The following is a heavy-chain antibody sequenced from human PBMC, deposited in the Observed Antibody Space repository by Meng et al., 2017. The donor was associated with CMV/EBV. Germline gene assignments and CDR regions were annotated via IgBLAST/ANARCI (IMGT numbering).Heavy chain of an antibody. Sequence: ASVKVSCKASGYTFTSYGISWVRQAPGQGLEWMGWISAYNGNTNYAQKLQGRVTMTTDTSTSTAYMELRSLRSDDTAVYYCARERVLYYDILTGWLGYYGMDVWGQGTTVTVSS. D-gene: IGHD3-9*01. CDR3: ARERVLYYDILTGWLGYYGMDV. J-gene: IGHJ6*02. CDR1: GYTFTSYG. CDR2: ISAYNGNT. V-gene: IGHV1-18*01.